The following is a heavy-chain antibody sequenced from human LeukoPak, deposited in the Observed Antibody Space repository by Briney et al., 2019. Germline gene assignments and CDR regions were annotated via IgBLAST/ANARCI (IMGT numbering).Heavy chain of an antibody. J-gene: IGHJ5*02. V-gene: IGHV3-7*03. CDR2: IKTDGSEK. CDR3: ARDYTGYFP. D-gene: IGHD3-9*01. Sequence: GGSLRLSCEASGFTFSSYWMSWVRQAPGKGLEWVANIKTDGSEKYYVNSVKGRFTISRDNAKNSLYLQMNSLRAEDTAVYYCARDYTGYFPWGQGTLVIVSS. CDR1: GFTFSSYW.